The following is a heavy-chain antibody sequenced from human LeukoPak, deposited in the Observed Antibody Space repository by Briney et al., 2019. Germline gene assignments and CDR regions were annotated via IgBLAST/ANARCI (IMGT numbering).Heavy chain of an antibody. CDR2: IDYSGST. J-gene: IGHJ4*02. CDR3: ARDRRDGYNPGDYNFDY. D-gene: IGHD5-24*01. CDR1: GGSMSIYY. V-gene: IGHV4-59*01. Sequence: PSETLSLTCTVSGGSMSIYYWSWIRQPPGKGLEWIGYIDYSGSTNYNASIKSRVTISVDTSKNQFSLKLNSVTAADTAVYYFARDRRDGYNPGDYNFDYWGQGALVTVSS.